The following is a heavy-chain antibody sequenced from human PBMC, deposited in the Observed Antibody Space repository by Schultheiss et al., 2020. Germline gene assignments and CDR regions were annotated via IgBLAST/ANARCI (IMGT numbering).Heavy chain of an antibody. D-gene: IGHD6-13*01. J-gene: IGHJ4*02. Sequence: SQTLSLTCTVSGGSISSGGYYWSWIRQHPGKGLEWIGYIYYSGSTYYNPSLKSRVTISVDTSKNQFSLKMTSVTAADTAVYYCASGPSTIKYGVSSSWYYMDWGEGTLV. CDR2: IYYSGST. CDR1: GGSISSGGYY. CDR3: ASGPSTIKYGVSSSWYYMD. V-gene: IGHV4-31*03.